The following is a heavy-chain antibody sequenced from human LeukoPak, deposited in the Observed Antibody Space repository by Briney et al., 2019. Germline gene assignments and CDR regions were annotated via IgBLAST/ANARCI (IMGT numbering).Heavy chain of an antibody. Sequence: PSETLSLTCTVSGGSISSYYWSWIRQPPGKGLEWIGYIYYSGSTNYNPSLKSGVTISVDAPKNQFSLKLSCVTAADTAVYYCARRADCSGGSCHLPSFDYWGQGTLVTVSS. CDR3: ARRADCSGGSCHLPSFDY. V-gene: IGHV4-59*08. D-gene: IGHD2-15*01. J-gene: IGHJ4*02. CDR2: IYYSGST. CDR1: GGSISSYY.